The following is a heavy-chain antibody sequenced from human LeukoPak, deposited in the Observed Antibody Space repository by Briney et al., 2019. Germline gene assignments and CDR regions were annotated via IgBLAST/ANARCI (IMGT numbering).Heavy chain of an antibody. Sequence: GGSLRLSCAASGFTFSSYAMHWVRQAPGKGLEWVAVISYDGSNKYYADSVKGRFTISRDNSKNTLCLQMNSLRAEDTAVYYCARDEYYYDSSGYYPAGDWGQGTLVTVSS. J-gene: IGHJ4*02. CDR3: ARDEYYYDSSGYYPAGD. CDR2: ISYDGSNK. D-gene: IGHD3-22*01. CDR1: GFTFSSYA. V-gene: IGHV3-30*04.